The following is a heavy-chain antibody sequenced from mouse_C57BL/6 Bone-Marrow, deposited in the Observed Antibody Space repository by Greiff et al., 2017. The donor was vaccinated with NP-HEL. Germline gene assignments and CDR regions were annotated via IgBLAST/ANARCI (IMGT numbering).Heavy chain of an antibody. D-gene: IGHD1-1*02. CDR1: GFTFSSYG. V-gene: IGHV5-6*01. J-gene: IGHJ3*01. Sequence: VQLKESGGGLVKPGGSLKLSCAASGFTFSSYGMSWVRQTPDKRLEWVATISSGGSYTYYPDSVKGRFTISRDNAKNTLYLQMSSLKSEDTAMYYCARQGGPAYWGQGTLVTVSA. CDR2: ISSGGSYT. CDR3: ARQGGPAY.